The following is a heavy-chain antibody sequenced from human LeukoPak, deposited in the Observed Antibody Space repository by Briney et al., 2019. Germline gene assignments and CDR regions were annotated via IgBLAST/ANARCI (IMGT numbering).Heavy chain of an antibody. Sequence: GGSLRLSCAAAGLTLDSYAKSCVCRATGERLEWRSAIRGSGGGTYYADSVKGRFTISRDNSKNTLYRQMNSLRDEDTALYYCAKAGIGVVGYFDYWGQGTLVTVSS. CDR3: AKAGIGVVGYFDY. D-gene: IGHD6-19*01. CDR1: GLTLDSYA. V-gene: IGHV3-23*01. J-gene: IGHJ4*02. CDR2: IRGSGGGT.